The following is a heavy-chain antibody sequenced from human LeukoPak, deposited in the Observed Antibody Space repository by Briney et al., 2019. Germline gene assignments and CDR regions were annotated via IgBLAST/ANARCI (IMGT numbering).Heavy chain of an antibody. D-gene: IGHD5-18*01. V-gene: IGHV4-59*01. J-gene: IGHJ6*03. CDR3: ARGGEYSYGPTSPYYYYYMDV. Sequence: SETLSLTCTVSGGSISSYYWSWIRQPPGKGLEWIGYIYYSGGTNYNPSLKSRVTISVDTSKNQFSLKLSSVTAADTAVYYCARGGEYSYGPTSPYYYYYMDVWGKGTTVTVSS. CDR2: IYYSGGT. CDR1: GGSISSYY.